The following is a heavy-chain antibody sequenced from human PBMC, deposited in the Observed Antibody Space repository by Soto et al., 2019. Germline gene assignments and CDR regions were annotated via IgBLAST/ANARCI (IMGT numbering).Heavy chain of an antibody. CDR3: ARRFCSAGSCRGIGFDY. Sequence: QPGGSLRLSCAASGFTFSSHDMPWVRQATGKGLEWVSAIGSDGGTYYLGSVKGRFTISRDNAKKSLYLQMNSLRVGDTALYYCARRFCSAGSCRGIGFDYWGQGTLVTVSS. J-gene: IGHJ4*02. V-gene: IGHV3-13*01. CDR2: IGSDGGT. D-gene: IGHD2-15*01. CDR1: GFTFSSHD.